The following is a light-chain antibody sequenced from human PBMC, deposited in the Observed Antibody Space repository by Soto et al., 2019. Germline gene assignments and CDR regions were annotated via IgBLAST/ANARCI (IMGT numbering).Light chain of an antibody. CDR3: QQSYSSPPT. J-gene: IGKJ1*01. Sequence: EIVITQSPATLSVSPGERATLSCRASQSISSDVAWYQQKPGQAPRLLIYGASTTATGIPARFSGSGSGTEFTLTISSLQPEDFATYYCQQSYSSPPTFGQGTKVDIK. V-gene: IGKV3-15*01. CDR1: QSISSD. CDR2: GAS.